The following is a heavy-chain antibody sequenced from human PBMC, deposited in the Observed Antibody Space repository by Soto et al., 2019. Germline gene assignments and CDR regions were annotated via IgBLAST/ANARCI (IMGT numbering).Heavy chain of an antibody. D-gene: IGHD3-22*01. CDR2: IYYSGST. CDR1: GGSISSGDYY. CDR3: ARVYYDSSGYSTPGYYFDY. Sequence: SETLSLTCTVSGGSISSGDYYWSWIRQPPGNGLEWIGYIYYSGSTHYNPSLKSRVTISVDTSKNQFSLKLSSVTAADTAVYYCARVYYDSSGYSTPGYYFDYWGQGTMVTVS. J-gene: IGHJ4*02. V-gene: IGHV4-30-4*01.